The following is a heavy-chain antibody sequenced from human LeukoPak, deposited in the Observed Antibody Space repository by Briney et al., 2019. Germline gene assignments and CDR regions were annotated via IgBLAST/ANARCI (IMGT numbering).Heavy chain of an antibody. CDR1: GFTFNNYA. CDR2: IGANGGPK. V-gene: IGHV3-23*01. Sequence: PGGSLRLSCAASGFTFNNYAMGWVRQAPGKGLEWVSAIGANGGPKYYTDSVKGRFTISRDSSKNTLYLQMNSLRADDTAVYYCAKDTGYSTGWYAVDYWGQGTLVTVSP. D-gene: IGHD6-19*01. CDR3: AKDTGYSTGWYAVDY. J-gene: IGHJ4*02.